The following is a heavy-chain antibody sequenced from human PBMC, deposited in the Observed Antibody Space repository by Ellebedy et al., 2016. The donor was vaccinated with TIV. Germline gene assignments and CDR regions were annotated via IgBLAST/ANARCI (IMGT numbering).Heavy chain of an antibody. CDR1: GGSISSGDYY. V-gene: IGHV4-30-4*01. CDR3: ARSTYYYDSSLLY. J-gene: IGHJ4*02. D-gene: IGHD3-22*01. Sequence: MPSETLSLTCTVSGGSISSGDYYWSWIRQPPGKGLEWIGYIYYSGSTYYNPSLKSRVTISVDTSKNQFSLKLSSVTAADTAVYYCARSTYYYDSSLLYWGQGTLVTVSS. CDR2: IYYSGST.